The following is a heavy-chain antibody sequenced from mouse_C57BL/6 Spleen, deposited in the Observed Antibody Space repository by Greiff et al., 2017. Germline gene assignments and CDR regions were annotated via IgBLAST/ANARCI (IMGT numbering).Heavy chain of an antibody. V-gene: IGHV1-5*01. D-gene: IGHD2-4*01. CDR3: TRRGIYYDYDAWFAD. J-gene: IGHJ3*01. Sequence: EVQLQQSGTVLARPGASVKMSCKTSGYTFTRYWMHWVKQRPGQGLEWIGAIYPGNSDTSYNQKFKGKAKLTAATSASTAYMELSSLTNEDSAVYYWTRRGIYYDYDAWFADWGQGTLVTVAA. CDR1: GYTFTRYW. CDR2: IYPGNSDT.